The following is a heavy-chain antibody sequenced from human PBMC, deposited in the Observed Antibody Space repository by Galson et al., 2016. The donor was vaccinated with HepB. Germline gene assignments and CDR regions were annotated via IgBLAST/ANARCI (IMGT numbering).Heavy chain of an antibody. CDR1: GGSISSGDYY. V-gene: IGHV4-30-4*01. CDR2: IYYSGTT. J-gene: IGHJ4*02. CDR3: ARSPPDYYGSWSPGGQFDY. D-gene: IGHD3-10*01. Sequence: TLSLTCTVSGGSISSGDYYWSCIRQPPGKGLEWIGFIYYSGTTYYSTSLRSRVTMSVDTSKNQFSLKLNSVTAADTAVYYCARSPPDYYGSWSPGGQFDYWGQGTLVTVSS.